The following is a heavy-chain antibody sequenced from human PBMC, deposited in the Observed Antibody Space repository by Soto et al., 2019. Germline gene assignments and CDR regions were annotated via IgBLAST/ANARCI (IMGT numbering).Heavy chain of an antibody. J-gene: IGHJ5*02. V-gene: IGHV1-2*04. CDR2: INPNSGGT. Sequence: QVQLVQSGAEVKKPGASVKVSCKASGYTFTGYYMHWVRQAPGQGLEWMGWINPNSGGTNYAQKFQGWVTMTRDTSISTAYMELSRLRSDDTAVYYCARHAAGIVVVPAAIGDNWFDPWGQGTLVTVSS. D-gene: IGHD2-2*02. CDR3: ARHAAGIVVVPAAIGDNWFDP. CDR1: GYTFTGYY.